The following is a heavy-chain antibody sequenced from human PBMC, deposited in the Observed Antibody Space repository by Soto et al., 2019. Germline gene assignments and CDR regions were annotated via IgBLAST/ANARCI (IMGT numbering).Heavy chain of an antibody. CDR2: ISSSSSYI. V-gene: IGHV3-21*01. CDR3: AREQQLSKGDYYYGMDV. J-gene: IGHJ6*02. Sequence: EVQLVESGGGLVKPGGSLTLSCAASGFTFSSYSMNWVRQAPGKGLEWVSSISSSSSYIYYADSVKGRFTISRDNAKNSLYLQMNSLRAEDTAVYYCAREQQLSKGDYYYGMDVWGQGTTVTVSS. CDR1: GFTFSSYS. D-gene: IGHD6-13*01.